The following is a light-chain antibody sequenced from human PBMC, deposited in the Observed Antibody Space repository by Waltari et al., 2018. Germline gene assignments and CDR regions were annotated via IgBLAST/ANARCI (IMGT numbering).Light chain of an antibody. CDR2: AAS. CDR1: QTISHDY. J-gene: IGKJ4*01. CDR3: QQYASFPALT. V-gene: IGKV3-20*01. Sequence: EIVLTPSPDTLSLSPGESAALSCTASQTISHDYLAWYQQKPGQTPRLLIYAASTRASGVPDRFRGSGSGTDFTLTISRLEPEDFAVYYCQQYASFPALTFGGGTKVET.